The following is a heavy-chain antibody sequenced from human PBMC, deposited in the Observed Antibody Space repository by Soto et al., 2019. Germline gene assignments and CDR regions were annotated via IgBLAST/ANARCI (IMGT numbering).Heavy chain of an antibody. J-gene: IGHJ1*01. Sequence: EVQLVESGGGVVQPGGSLRLSCAASGFTVSSNYMSWVRQAPGKGRKWVSVIYSGGSTYYADSVKGRFTISRDNSKNTLYLQMNSLRAEDTAVYYCARDMVRGLYPEYFQHWGQGTLVTVSS. V-gene: IGHV3-66*01. CDR3: ARDMVRGLYPEYFQH. CDR1: GFTVSSNY. CDR2: IYSGGST. D-gene: IGHD3-10*01.